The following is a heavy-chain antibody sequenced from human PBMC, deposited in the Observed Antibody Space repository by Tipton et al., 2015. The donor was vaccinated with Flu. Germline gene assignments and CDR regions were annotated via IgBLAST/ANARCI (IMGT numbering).Heavy chain of an antibody. CDR3: FVRYVDPVYAVDI. J-gene: IGHJ3*02. V-gene: IGHV1-18*01. Sequence: QVQLVQSGAAVKRPGASVKVSCKASGYTFTEYGLSWVRQAPGQGLEWMAWINPYNGNTDYSENFRGRVTVTTDTSTDTAYMELRSLRSDDTATYYCFVRYVDPVYAVDIWGQGTVDSVSS. CDR1: GYTFTEYG. CDR2: INPYNGNT. D-gene: IGHD3-10*02.